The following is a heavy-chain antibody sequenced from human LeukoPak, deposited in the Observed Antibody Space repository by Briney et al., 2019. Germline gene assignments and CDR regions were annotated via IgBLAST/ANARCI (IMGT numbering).Heavy chain of an antibody. D-gene: IGHD2-2*01. CDR2: INPNSGGT. V-gene: IGHV1-2*02. CDR3: ARDAAEYQLPTDY. CDR1: GYTFTGYY. Sequence: ASVTVSCKASGYTFTGYYMHWVRQAPGQGLEWMGWINPNSGGTNYAQKFQGRVTMTRDTSISTAYMELSRLRSDDTAVYYCARDAAEYQLPTDYWGQGTLVTVSS. J-gene: IGHJ4*02.